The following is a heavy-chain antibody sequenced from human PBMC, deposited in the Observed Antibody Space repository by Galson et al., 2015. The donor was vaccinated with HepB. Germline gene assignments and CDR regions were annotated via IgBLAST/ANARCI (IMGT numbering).Heavy chain of an antibody. J-gene: IGHJ4*02. D-gene: IGHD1-26*01. Sequence: SLRLSCAASGFTFSSYWMHWVRQAPGKGLVWVSRINSDGSSTSYADSVKGRFTISRDNAKNTLYLQMNSLRAEDTAVYYCARDPMGARELFDYWGQGTLVTVSS. CDR3: ARDPMGARELFDY. V-gene: IGHV3-74*01. CDR1: GFTFSSYW. CDR2: INSDGSST.